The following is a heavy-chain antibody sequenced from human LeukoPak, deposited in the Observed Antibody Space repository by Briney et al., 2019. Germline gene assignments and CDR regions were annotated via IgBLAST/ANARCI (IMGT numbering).Heavy chain of an antibody. CDR2: INTDGSST. D-gene: IGHD6-13*01. J-gene: IGHJ4*02. CDR3: ARVDRSSWYYFDY. V-gene: IGHV3-74*01. Sequence: GGSLRLSCAASGFTFSSYWMHWVRQAPGKGLVWVSRINTDGSSTSYADSVKGRFTMSRDNAKNTLYLQMNSLRAEDTAVYYCARVDRSSWYYFDYWGQGTLVTVSS. CDR1: GFTFSSYW.